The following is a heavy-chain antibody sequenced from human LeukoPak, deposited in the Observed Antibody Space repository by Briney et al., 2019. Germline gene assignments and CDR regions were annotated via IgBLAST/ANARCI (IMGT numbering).Heavy chain of an antibody. D-gene: IGHD2-2*01. J-gene: IGHJ6*03. CDR2: IIPIFGTA. CDR1: GYTFTTYG. Sequence: SVKVSCKASGYTFTTYGISWVRQAPGQGLEWMGGIIPIFGTANYAQKFQGRVTITTDESTSTAYMELSSLRSEDTAVYYCAVPYCSSTSCSTSPYYYYYMDVWGKGTTVTVSS. CDR3: AVPYCSSTSCSTSPYYYYYMDV. V-gene: IGHV1-69*05.